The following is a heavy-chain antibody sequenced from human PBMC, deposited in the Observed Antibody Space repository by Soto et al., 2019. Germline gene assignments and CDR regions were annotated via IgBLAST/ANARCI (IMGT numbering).Heavy chain of an antibody. CDR1: GYTFTSYG. V-gene: IGHV1-18*01. CDR3: AREEGERLVITHFDY. Sequence: QVQLVQSGAEVKKPGASVKVSCKASGYTFTSYGISWVRQAPGQGLEWMGWISAYNGNTNYAQKLQGRVIMTTDTSTSTAYMELMCLRSDGTAVYYCAREEGERLVITHFDYWGQGTLVTVSS. J-gene: IGHJ4*02. D-gene: IGHD3-9*01. CDR2: ISAYNGNT.